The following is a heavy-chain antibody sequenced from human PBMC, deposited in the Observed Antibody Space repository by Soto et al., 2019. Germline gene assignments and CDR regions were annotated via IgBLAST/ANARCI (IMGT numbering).Heavy chain of an antibody. CDR1: GFTFSSYA. CDR2: ISYDGSNK. CDR3: ARVLKVAGRYYYYYYGMDV. J-gene: IGHJ6*02. Sequence: QVQLVESGGGVVQPGRSPRLSCAASGFTFSSYAMHWVRQAPGKGLEWVAVISYDGSNKYYADSVKGRFTISRDNSKNTLYLQMNSLRAEDTAVYYCARVLKVAGRYYYYYYGMDVWGQGTTVTVSS. D-gene: IGHD6-19*01. V-gene: IGHV3-30-3*01.